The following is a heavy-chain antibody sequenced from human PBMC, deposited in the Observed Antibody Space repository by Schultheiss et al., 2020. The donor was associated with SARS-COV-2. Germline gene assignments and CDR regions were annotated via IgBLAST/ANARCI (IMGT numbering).Heavy chain of an antibody. J-gene: IGHJ4*02. CDR1: GGSISSYY. CDR2: IYYSGST. Sequence: SETLSLTCTVSGGSISSYYWSWIRQPPGKGLEWIGYIYYSGSTNYNPSLKSRVTISVDTSKNQFSLKLSSVTAEDTALYYCAKDEGRDYGLNLDYWGQGTLVTVSS. V-gene: IGHV4-59*01. D-gene: IGHD4-17*01. CDR3: AKDEGRDYGLNLDY.